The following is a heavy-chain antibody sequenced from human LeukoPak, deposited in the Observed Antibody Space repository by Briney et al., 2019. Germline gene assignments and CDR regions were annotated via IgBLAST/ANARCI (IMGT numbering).Heavy chain of an antibody. CDR2: IIPIFGKA. CDR3: ARVAGGRYCSSTSCYMRGWFDP. V-gene: IGHV1-69*13. Sequence: SVKVSCKASGYTFTSYDINWVRQATGQGLEWMGGIIPIFGKANYAQKFQGRVTITADESTSTAYMELSSLRSEDTAVYYCARVAGGRYCSSTSCYMRGWFDPWGQGTLVTVSS. CDR1: GYTFTSYD. D-gene: IGHD2-2*02. J-gene: IGHJ5*02.